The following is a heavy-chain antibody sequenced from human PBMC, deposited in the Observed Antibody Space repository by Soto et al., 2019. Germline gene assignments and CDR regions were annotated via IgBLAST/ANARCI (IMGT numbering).Heavy chain of an antibody. V-gene: IGHV3-23*01. CDR2: ISGCGDLI. CDR1: GFLFSNHA. CDR3: AKREGTGLAAKNFDF. D-gene: IGHD2-15*01. J-gene: IGHJ4*02. Sequence: GGSVRLSCASSGFLFSNHAMSCVCQAPGKELECVFGISGCGDLIDYAASVKGRFSMSRDNSENMLYLQMTNLRAEDTAIYFCAKREGTGLAAKNFDFWGQGTLVTVSS.